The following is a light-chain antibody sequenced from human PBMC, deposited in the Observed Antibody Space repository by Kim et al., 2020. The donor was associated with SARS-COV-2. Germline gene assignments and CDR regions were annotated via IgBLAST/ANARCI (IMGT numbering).Light chain of an antibody. J-gene: IGLJ2*01. CDR1: SSNIGSNY. Sequence: PGQRVTIPCSGLSSNIGSNYVYWYQQLPGTAPKLLIYRNNPRPSGVPDRFSGSKSGTSASLAISGLRSEDEADYYCAAWDDSLKVVFGG. CDR3: AAWDDSLKVV. CDR2: RNN. V-gene: IGLV1-47*01.